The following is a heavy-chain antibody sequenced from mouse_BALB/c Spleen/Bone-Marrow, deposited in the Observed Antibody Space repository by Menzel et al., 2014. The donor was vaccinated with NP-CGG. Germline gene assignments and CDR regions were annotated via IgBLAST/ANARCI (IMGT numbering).Heavy chain of an antibody. CDR3: TTLARNKFDY. CDR1: GYTFSNYW. D-gene: IGHD3-1*01. CDR2: IYPGNSDT. V-gene: IGHV1-5*01. J-gene: IGHJ2*01. Sequence: EVQLVESGPVLARPGAALKMSCKASGYTFSNYWMHWVKRRPGQGLEWIGAIYPGNSDTTYKQKFKGKATLTAVTSTSTTYIELNSLTSENSAVYYCTTLARNKFDYWGQGTTLTVSS.